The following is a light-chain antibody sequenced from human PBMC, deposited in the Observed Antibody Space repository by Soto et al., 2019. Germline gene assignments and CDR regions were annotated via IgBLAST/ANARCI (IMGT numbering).Light chain of an antibody. CDR2: EVS. CDR1: SSDVGDYKY. J-gene: IGLJ2*01. CDR3: SSYRSSRTLVV. Sequence: QSALTQPASVSGSPGQSITISFTGTSSDVGDYKYVSWYQHHPGKAPKLLIYEVSYRPSVVSNRFSASKSGNTASLTISGLQAEDEADYYCSSYRSSRTLVVFGGGTKLTVL. V-gene: IGLV2-14*01.